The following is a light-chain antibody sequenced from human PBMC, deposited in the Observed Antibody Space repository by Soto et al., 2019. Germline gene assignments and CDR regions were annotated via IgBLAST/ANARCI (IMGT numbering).Light chain of an antibody. CDR2: AAS. Sequence: DIQMTQSPSSLSASVGDRVTITCRASQTITNYLNWYQQKPGKAPKLLIYAASTLLSGVPSRFTRGGSGTDFTLTIDSLQPEDFATYFCQQSYSSPWTFGQGTKVEI. CDR3: QQSYSSPWT. J-gene: IGKJ1*01. V-gene: IGKV1-39*01. CDR1: QTITNY.